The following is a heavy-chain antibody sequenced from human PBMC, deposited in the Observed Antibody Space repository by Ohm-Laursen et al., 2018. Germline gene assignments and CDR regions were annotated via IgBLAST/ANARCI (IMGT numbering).Heavy chain of an antibody. J-gene: IGHJ4*02. CDR2: ISSTSTYM. CDR3: ANAVGYSYGYFDY. CDR1: GFTFSSYS. V-gene: IGHV3-21*04. D-gene: IGHD5-18*01. Sequence: SLRLSCAASGFTFSSYSMNWVRQAPGKGLEWVSSISSTSTYMYYADSVRGRFTISRDNAKNSLYLQMNSLRAEDTAVYYCANAVGYSYGYFDYWGQGTLVTVSS.